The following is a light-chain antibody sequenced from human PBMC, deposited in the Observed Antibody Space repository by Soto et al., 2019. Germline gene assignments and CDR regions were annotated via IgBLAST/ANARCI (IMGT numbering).Light chain of an antibody. CDR2: AAS. CDR1: QPISTY. Sequence: AIRMTQSPSSISAFTGDRVTITCRASQPISTYLAWYQQKPGTAPTLLIYAASTLQSGVPSRFSGSGSGTDFTLTISSLQSEDFATYFCQQYYTYPLAFGQGTKVEIK. CDR3: QQYYTYPLA. J-gene: IGKJ1*01. V-gene: IGKV1-8*01.